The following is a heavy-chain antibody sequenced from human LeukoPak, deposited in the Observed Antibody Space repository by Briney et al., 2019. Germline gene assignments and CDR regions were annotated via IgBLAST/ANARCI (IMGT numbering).Heavy chain of an antibody. D-gene: IGHD3-16*02. CDR1: GFAFNSFA. Sequence: GGSLRLSCAASGFAFNSFAMNGVRQAPGKGLEWGSSISNSDGSSHYADFVKGRFTISRDNSKNTLHLQMNSLRAEDTAVYYCAKSLGVGGYTRYKGFDQWGQGTLVTVSS. CDR2: ISNSDGSS. CDR3: AKSLGVGGYTRYKGFDQ. J-gene: IGHJ4*02. V-gene: IGHV3-23*01.